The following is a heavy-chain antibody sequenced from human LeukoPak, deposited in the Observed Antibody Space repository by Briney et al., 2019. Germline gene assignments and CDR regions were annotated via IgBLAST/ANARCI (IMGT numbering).Heavy chain of an antibody. J-gene: IGHJ3*02. Sequence: GGSLRLSCTASGFTFGDYAMSWVRQAPGKGLAWVGFIRSKAYGGTTEYDASVKGRFTISRDDSKSIAYLQMNSLKTEDTAVYYCTRWFDVVAFDIWGQGTMVTVSS. CDR2: IRSKAYGGTT. CDR3: TRWFDVVAFDI. CDR1: GFTFGDYA. D-gene: IGHD3-10*01. V-gene: IGHV3-49*04.